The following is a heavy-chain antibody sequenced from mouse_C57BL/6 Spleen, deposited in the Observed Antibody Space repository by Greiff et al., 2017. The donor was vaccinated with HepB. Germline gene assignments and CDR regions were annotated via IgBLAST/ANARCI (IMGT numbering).Heavy chain of an antibody. D-gene: IGHD6-1*01. J-gene: IGHJ2*01. V-gene: IGHV1-81*01. Sequence: VQLQQSGAELARPGASVKLSCKASGYTFTSYGISWVKQRTGQGLEWIGEIYPRSGNTYYNEKFKGKATLTADKSSSTAYMELRSLTSEDSAVYFCARSMPLDDWGQGTTLTVSS. CDR1: GYTFTSYG. CDR3: ARSMPLDD. CDR2: IYPRSGNT.